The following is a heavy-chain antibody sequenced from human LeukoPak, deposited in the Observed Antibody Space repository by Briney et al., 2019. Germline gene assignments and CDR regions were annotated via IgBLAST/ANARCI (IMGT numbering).Heavy chain of an antibody. V-gene: IGHV1-69*01. J-gene: IGHJ4*02. CDR1: GGTFSSYA. D-gene: IGHD4-17*01. CDR3: TGSMTTVTTRQYYFDY. Sequence: PVKVSCKASGGTFSSYAISWVRQAPGQGLEWMGGIIPIFGTANYAQKFQGRVTITADESTSTAYMELSSLRSEDTAVYYCTGSMTTVTTRQYYFDYWGQGTLVTVSS. CDR2: IIPIFGTA.